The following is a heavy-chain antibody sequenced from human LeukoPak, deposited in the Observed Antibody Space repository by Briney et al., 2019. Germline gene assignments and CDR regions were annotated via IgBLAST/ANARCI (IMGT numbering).Heavy chain of an antibody. CDR2: ISYDGSNK. D-gene: IGHD6-19*01. Sequence: GGSLRLSCAAAGFTFNTYGMHWLRQAPGKGLEWVAVISYDGSNKYYADSVKGRFTISRDNSKNTLYLQMNSLRAEDTAVYYCAIWYSSGWYDYWGQGTLVTVSS. J-gene: IGHJ4*02. CDR1: GFTFNTYG. CDR3: AIWYSSGWYDY. V-gene: IGHV3-30*03.